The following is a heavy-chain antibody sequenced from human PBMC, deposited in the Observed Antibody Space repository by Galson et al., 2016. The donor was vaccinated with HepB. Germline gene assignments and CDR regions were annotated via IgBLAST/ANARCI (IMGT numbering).Heavy chain of an antibody. J-gene: IGHJ6*02. CDR1: GFAFNTYD. Sequence: SLRLSCAASGFAFNTYDMHWVRHTTGKGLEWVSGIGTAGDTYYADSVKGRFTISRENAKNSLYLQMNSLRAGDTALYYCARGPLWDFDYVWQRYRRLGEMDVWGQGTTVIVSS. V-gene: IGHV3-13*01. CDR3: ARGPLWDFDYVWQRYRRLGEMDV. D-gene: IGHD3-16*02. CDR2: IGTAGDT.